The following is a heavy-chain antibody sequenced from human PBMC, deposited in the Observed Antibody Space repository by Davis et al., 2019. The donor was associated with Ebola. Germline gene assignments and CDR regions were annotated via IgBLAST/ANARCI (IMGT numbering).Heavy chain of an antibody. Sequence: GESLKISCAASGFTFSSYWMHWVRQAPGKGLVWVSRINSDGSSTSYADSVKGRFTISRDNAKNTLYLQMNSLRAEDTAVYYCARAIRIAAAGTFFLFYGMDVWGQGTTVTVSS. V-gene: IGHV3-74*01. J-gene: IGHJ6*02. CDR1: GFTFSSYW. CDR3: ARAIRIAAAGTFFLFYGMDV. CDR2: INSDGSST. D-gene: IGHD6-13*01.